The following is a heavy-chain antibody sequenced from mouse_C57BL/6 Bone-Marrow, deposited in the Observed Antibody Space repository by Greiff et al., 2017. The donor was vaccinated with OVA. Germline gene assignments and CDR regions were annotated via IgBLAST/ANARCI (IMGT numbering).Heavy chain of an antibody. CDR2: ISYDGSN. CDR1: GYSITSGYY. CDR3: AREGDSHYLDY. Sequence: EVQLVESGPGLVKPSQSLSLTCSVTGYSITSGYYWNWIRQFPGNKLEWMGYISYDGSNNYNPSLKNRISITRDTAKNQFFLKLNSVTTEDTATYYCAREGDSHYLDYWGQGTTLTVSS. V-gene: IGHV3-6*01. J-gene: IGHJ2*01.